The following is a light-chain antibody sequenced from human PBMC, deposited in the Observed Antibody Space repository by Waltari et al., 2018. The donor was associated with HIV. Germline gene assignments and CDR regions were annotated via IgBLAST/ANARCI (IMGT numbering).Light chain of an antibody. CDR1: SNIGAGYA. CDR2: GNI. V-gene: IGLV1-40*01. Sequence: QSVLTQPPSVSGAPGQRVTIASSNIGAGYAVHWYQQLPGTAPKLLINGNINRPSGVSDRFSDFKSGTSASLAITGLQTEDEADYYCQSYDVSLSGSIFGGGTKLTVL. CDR3: QSYDVSLSGSI. J-gene: IGLJ2*01.